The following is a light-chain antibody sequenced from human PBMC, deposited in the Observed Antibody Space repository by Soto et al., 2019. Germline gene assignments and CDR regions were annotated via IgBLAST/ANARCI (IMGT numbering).Light chain of an antibody. CDR3: QQYARSPT. V-gene: IGKV3D-20*01. CDR2: DTS. J-gene: IGKJ5*01. CDR1: QSINSNY. Sequence: EIVLTQSPATLSLSPGERATLSCGASQSINSNYLAWYQQKPGLAPRLVIYDTSRRAPGIPDRLTGSGSGTDFTLTISRLEPEDSAIYYCQQYARSPTFGQGTRLEIK.